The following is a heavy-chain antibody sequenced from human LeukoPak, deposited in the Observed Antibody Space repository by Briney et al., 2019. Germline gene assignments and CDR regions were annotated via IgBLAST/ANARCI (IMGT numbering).Heavy chain of an antibody. CDR1: GYTFTSYG. J-gene: IGHJ6*02. D-gene: IGHD3-3*01. Sequence: ASVKVSCKASGYTFTSYGISWVRQAPGQGLEWMGWISAYNGNTNYAQKLQGRVTMTTDTSTSTAYMELRSLRSDDTAVDYCARESIYYDFWSGPTNYYYYGMDVWGQGTTVTVSS. CDR3: ARESIYYDFWSGPTNYYYYGMDV. CDR2: ISAYNGNT. V-gene: IGHV1-18*01.